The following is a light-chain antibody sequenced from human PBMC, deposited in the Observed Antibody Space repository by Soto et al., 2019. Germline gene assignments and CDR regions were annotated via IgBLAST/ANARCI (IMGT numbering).Light chain of an antibody. CDR2: SNY. V-gene: IGLV1-44*01. CDR1: TSNIGSNY. J-gene: IGLJ1*01. Sequence: QSVLTQPPSASGTPGQRVTISCSGDTSNIGSNYVYWYQQLPGTAPKLLIYSNYLRPSGVPDRFSGSKSGTSASLAISGLQSEDEADYYCAAWDDSFNGNVFGTGTKVTVL. CDR3: AAWDDSFNGNV.